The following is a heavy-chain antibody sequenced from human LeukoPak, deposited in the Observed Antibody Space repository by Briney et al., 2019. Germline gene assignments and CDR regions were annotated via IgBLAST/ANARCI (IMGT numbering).Heavy chain of an antibody. CDR1: GFTFSSYW. CDR2: IKQDGSEK. J-gene: IGHJ4*02. V-gene: IGHV3-7*01. D-gene: IGHD6-19*01. CDR3: ARDILPTRQAAVAGTFDY. Sequence: PGGSLRLSCADSGFTFSSYWISWVRQAPGKGLEWVANIKQDGSEKYYVDSVKGRFTISRDNAKNSLYLQMNSLRAEDTAVYYCARDILPTRQAAVAGTFDYWGQGTLVTVSS.